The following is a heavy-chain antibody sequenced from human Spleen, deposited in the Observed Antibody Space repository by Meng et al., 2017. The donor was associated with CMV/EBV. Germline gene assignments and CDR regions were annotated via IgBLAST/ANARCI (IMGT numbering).Heavy chain of an antibody. Sequence: QESGPGHVKPSETLSRTGIVSCDSIKNYNWIWVRQPAGKGIEWIGLIQVIGHTVYNPSLKSRVTVSRDASKSQFSLTLNSVTAADTATYYWAGSRPGGGACDYWGQGILVTVSS. V-gene: IGHV4-4*07. CDR3: AGSRPGGGACDY. J-gene: IGHJ4*02. D-gene: IGHD3-16*01. CDR1: CDSIKNYN. CDR2: IQVIGHT.